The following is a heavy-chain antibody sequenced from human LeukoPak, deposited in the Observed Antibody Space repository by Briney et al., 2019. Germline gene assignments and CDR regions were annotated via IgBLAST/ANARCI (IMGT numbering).Heavy chain of an antibody. D-gene: IGHD3-22*01. CDR2: IRYDASDK. CDR1: GFTFGSYS. J-gene: IGHJ4*02. Sequence: GGSLRLSCIASGFTFGSYSMHWVRQAPGKGLEWVATIRYDASDKYYGDSVKGRFTISRDNSKNTLYLQMNSLRAEDTAVYYCAKGGSYYYDSSGYTHKKSFDYWGQGTLVTVSS. CDR3: AKGGSYYYDSSGYTHKKSFDY. V-gene: IGHV3-30*02.